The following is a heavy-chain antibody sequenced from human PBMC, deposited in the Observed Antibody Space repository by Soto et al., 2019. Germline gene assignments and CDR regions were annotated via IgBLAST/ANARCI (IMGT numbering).Heavy chain of an antibody. J-gene: IGHJ4*02. CDR3: VKEGEDTAMVTYYSDY. CDR1: GCTLISYA. CDR2: ISGSGGSS. Sequence: PEGALRGSGVDFGCTLISYAMSWVRKATGKGLEWGSPISGSGGSSYYADSVKGRFNMSRDNYKNTMYLQMNSLRAEDSAVYYCVKEGEDTAMVTYYSDYWGQGTLVPVSS. D-gene: IGHD5-18*01. V-gene: IGHV3-23*01.